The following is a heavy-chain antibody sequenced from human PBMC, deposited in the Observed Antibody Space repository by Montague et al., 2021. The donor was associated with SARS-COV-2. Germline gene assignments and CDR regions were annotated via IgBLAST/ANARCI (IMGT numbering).Heavy chain of an antibody. CDR2: ISSSGSTI. Sequence: SLRLSCAASGFTFSSYEMNWVRQAPGKGLEWVSYISSSGSTIYYADSVKGRFTISRDNAKNSLYLQMNSLRAEDTAVYYCARTYHYDSSGYSNWPYFDYWGQGTLVTVSS. CDR1: GFTFSSYE. CDR3: ARTYHYDSSGYSNWPYFDY. D-gene: IGHD3-22*01. J-gene: IGHJ4*02. V-gene: IGHV3-48*03.